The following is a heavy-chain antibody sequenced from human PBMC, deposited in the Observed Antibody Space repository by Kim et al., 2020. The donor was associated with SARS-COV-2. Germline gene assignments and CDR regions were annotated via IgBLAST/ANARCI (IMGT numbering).Heavy chain of an antibody. V-gene: IGHV3-21*01. D-gene: IGHD6-19*01. J-gene: IGHJ4*02. CDR1: GFTFSSYS. CDR3: ARDQRQRIAVAGTIDY. Sequence: GGSLRLSCAASGFTFSSYSMNWVRQAPGKGLEWVSSISSSSSYIYYADSVKGRFTISRDNAKNSLYLQMNSLRAEDTAVYYCARDQRQRIAVAGTIDYWGQGTLVTVSS. CDR2: ISSSSSYI.